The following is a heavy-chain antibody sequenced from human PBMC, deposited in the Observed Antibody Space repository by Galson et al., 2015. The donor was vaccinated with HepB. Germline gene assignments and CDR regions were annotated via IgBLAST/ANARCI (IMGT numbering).Heavy chain of an antibody. J-gene: IGHJ4*02. Sequence: SVKVSCKASGYTFTTYNIHWVRQAPGQGLEWMGLINPSGGSTNYAQKFRGRVALTRDTSTSTVYMELSSLRSEDTAMYYCARGFCSSGGCYHYWGQGTLVTVSS. V-gene: IGHV1-46*01. CDR1: GYTFTTYN. CDR2: INPSGGST. D-gene: IGHD2-15*01. CDR3: ARGFCSSGGCYHY.